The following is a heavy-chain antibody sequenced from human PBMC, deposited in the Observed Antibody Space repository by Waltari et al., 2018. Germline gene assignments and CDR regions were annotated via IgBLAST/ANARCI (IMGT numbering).Heavy chain of an antibody. CDR3: ARAPDGDPFDY. V-gene: IGHV4-38-2*02. Sequence: QVQLQESGPGLVKPSETLSLTCTVSGYSISSGYYWGWIRQPPGKGLEWIGSIYHSGSTYYNPSLKSRVTISVDTSKNQFSLKLSSVTAADTAVYYCARAPDGDPFDYWGQGTLVTVSS. CDR2: IYHSGST. D-gene: IGHD4-17*01. CDR1: GYSISSGYY. J-gene: IGHJ4*02.